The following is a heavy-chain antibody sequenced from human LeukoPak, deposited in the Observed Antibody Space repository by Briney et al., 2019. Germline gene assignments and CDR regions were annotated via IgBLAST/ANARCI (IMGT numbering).Heavy chain of an antibody. V-gene: IGHV4-30-4*08. CDR2: MYYSGST. CDR1: DGSISSGDYY. J-gene: IGHJ5*02. D-gene: IGHD3-22*01. Sequence: PTLSRTWTVLDGSISSGDYYWSWIRKPPGKGQGWIAYMYYSGSTYYNPSLKSRVTMSADTSKNQLSLKLSSVTAADTAVYYCARPYYYDSRIDPWGQGILVTVSS. CDR3: ARPYYYDSRIDP.